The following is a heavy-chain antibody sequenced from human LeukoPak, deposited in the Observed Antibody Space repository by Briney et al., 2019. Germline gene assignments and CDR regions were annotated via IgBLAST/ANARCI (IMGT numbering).Heavy chain of an antibody. CDR3: AAARQWYSSGSYAFDI. CDR1: EFSVGSNY. J-gene: IGHJ3*02. Sequence: GGSLRLSCAASEFSVGSNYMSWVRQAPGKGLEWVSLIYGGGSTKYADYLVGRLCIISKGSDNTLYLRMNSRRAEETAVYYCAAARQWYSSGSYAFDIWGQGTMVTVSS. D-gene: IGHD6-19*01. V-gene: IGHV3-66*01. CDR2: IYGGGST.